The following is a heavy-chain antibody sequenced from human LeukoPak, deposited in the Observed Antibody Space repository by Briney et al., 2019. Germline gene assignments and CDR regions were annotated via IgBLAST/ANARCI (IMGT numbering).Heavy chain of an antibody. Sequence: GGSLRLSCAASGFTFSSFEMNWVRQAPGKGLEWVSFIGGSGRTKYYADSVKGRFTIFRDNVKDSLYLQMNSLRVEDTAVYYCARDPERRFTPFDPWGQGTLVTVSS. D-gene: IGHD3-3*01. CDR3: ARDPERRFTPFDP. CDR2: IGGSGRTK. J-gene: IGHJ5*02. CDR1: GFTFSSFE. V-gene: IGHV3-48*03.